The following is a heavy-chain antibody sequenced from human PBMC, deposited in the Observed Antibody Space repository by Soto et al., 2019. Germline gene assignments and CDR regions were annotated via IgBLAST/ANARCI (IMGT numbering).Heavy chain of an antibody. Sequence: SENLSLTCAVYGGSFRGYYWSWIRQPPGKGLEWIGEINHSGSTNYNPSLKSRVTISVDTSKNQFSLKLSSVTAADTAVYYCAASFLGCGGFNYFCIDVWGEGTTVTVSP. CDR1: GGSFRGYY. CDR2: INHSGST. V-gene: IGHV4-34*01. D-gene: IGHD3-3*01. CDR3: AASFLGCGGFNYFCIDV. J-gene: IGHJ6*04.